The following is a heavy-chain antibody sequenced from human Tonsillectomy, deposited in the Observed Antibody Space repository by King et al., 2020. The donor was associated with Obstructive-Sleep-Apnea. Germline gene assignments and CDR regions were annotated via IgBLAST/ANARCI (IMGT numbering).Heavy chain of an antibody. CDR2: IYRCDSET. Sequence: VQLVESGAEVKKRGESLKISCKGSGYSFTIYLSGWVRQIPGKGLEWMGIIYRCDSETRYSPSFQGQVTISADKYISTAYRQGSSLKSSDTAMYYCARRVGSPGHFDYWGQGTLVTVSS. J-gene: IGHJ4*02. CDR3: ARRVGSPGHFDY. CDR1: GYSFTIYL. V-gene: IGHV5-51*01. D-gene: IGHD1-14*01.